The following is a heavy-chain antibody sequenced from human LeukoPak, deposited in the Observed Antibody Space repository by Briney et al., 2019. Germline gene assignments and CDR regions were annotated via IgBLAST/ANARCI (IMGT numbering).Heavy chain of an antibody. V-gene: IGHV4-61*01. CDR3: ARNMGAPDYGSYSVDY. D-gene: IGHD4-23*01. CDR2: IHYSGSA. J-gene: IGHJ4*02. Sequence: SETLSLTCTVSGGSVSSGSYYWSWIRQPPGRGLEWIAYIHYSGSAAYNPSLKSRVTISRDMSTNQFSLKMTSVTAADTAVYFCARNMGAPDYGSYSVDYWGQGTLVTVSS. CDR1: GGSVSSGSYY.